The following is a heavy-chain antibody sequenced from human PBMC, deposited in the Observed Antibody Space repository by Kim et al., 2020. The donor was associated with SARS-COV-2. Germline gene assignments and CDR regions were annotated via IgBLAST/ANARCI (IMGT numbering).Heavy chain of an antibody. CDR2: IIPIFGTA. D-gene: IGHD2-15*01. J-gene: IGHJ4*02. V-gene: IGHV1-69*13. CDR3: ARVARYCSGGSCPEY. CDR1: GGTFSSYA. Sequence: SVKVSCKASGGTFSSYAISWVRQAPGQGLEWMGGIIPIFGTANYAQKFQGRVTITADESTSTAYMELSSLRSEDTAVYYCARVARYCSGGSCPEYWGQGTLVTVSS.